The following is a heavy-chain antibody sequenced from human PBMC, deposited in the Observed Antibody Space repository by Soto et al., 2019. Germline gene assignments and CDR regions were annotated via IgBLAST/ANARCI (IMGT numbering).Heavy chain of an antibody. CDR3: ATDPYSSGWFDD. D-gene: IGHD6-19*01. Sequence: ASVKVSCKASGYTFTSYAMHWVRQAPGQRLEWMGWINAGNGNTKYSQKFQGRVTITRDTSASAAYMELSSLRSEDTAVYYCATDPYSSGWFDDWGQGTLVTVSS. V-gene: IGHV1-3*01. CDR1: GYTFTSYA. J-gene: IGHJ4*02. CDR2: INAGNGNT.